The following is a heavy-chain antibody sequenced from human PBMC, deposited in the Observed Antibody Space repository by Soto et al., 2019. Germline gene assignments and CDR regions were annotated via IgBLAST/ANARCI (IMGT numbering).Heavy chain of an antibody. CDR3: ATGGWLRHSDN. J-gene: IGHJ4*02. V-gene: IGHV3-23*01. D-gene: IGHD5-12*01. CDR2: ISGSGTST. Sequence: EVQLLESGGGLVQPGGSLRLSCAASRLTFSSHGMSWVRQAPGKGLEWVSNISGSGTSTYYADSVRGRFTISRDNSKNTLYLEMNSLRADDTAVYYCATGGWLRHSDNWGQGTLVTVSS. CDR1: RLTFSSHG.